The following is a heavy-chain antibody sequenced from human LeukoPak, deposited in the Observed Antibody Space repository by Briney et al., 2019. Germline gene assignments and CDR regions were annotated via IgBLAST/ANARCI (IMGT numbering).Heavy chain of an antibody. CDR2: FDPEDGET. V-gene: IGHV1-24*01. J-gene: IGHJ3*02. D-gene: IGHD3-22*01. Sequence: ASVKVSCKVSGYTLTELCMHWVRQAPGKGLEWMGGFDPEDGETIYAQKFQGRVTMTEDTSTDTAYMELSSLRSEDTAVYYCATGLLPYDSSGYPIFDIWGQGTMVTVSS. CDR3: ATGLLPYDSSGYPIFDI. CDR1: GYTLTELC.